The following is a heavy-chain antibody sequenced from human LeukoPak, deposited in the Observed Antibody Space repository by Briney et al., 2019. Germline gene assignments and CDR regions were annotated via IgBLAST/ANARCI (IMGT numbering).Heavy chain of an antibody. J-gene: IGHJ4*02. V-gene: IGHV3-11*04. D-gene: IGHD3-10*01. Sequence: GGSLRLSCAASGFTFSDYYMNWIRQAPGKGLQWVSFISSSGSTVYYADSVKGRFTLSRDKATNSLYLQMNSLRPEDTAVYYCARERTPKPYYGSGTFYRYFDLWGQGALVTVSS. CDR1: GFTFSDYY. CDR3: ARERTPKPYYGSGTFYRYFDL. CDR2: ISSSGSTV.